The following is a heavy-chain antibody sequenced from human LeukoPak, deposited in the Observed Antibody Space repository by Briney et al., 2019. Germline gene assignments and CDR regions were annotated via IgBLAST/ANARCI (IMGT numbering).Heavy chain of an antibody. D-gene: IGHD4-17*01. CDR3: ARDLSDYGDYTFAEYFQH. V-gene: IGHV3-30*04. CDR2: ISYDGSNK. Sequence: GRSLRLSCAASEFTFSSYAMHWVRQAPGKGLEWVAVISYDGSNKYYADSVKGRFTISRDNSKNTLYLQMNSLRAEDTAVYYCARDLSDYGDYTFAEYFQHGGQGTLATVSS. J-gene: IGHJ1*01. CDR1: EFTFSSYA.